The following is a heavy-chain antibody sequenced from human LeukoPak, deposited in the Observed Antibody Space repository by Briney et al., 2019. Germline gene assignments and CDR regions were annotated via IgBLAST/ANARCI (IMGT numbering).Heavy chain of an antibody. CDR3: ARDLGQGGDDAFDI. CDR2: INPNSGGT. J-gene: IGHJ3*02. V-gene: IGHV1-2*06. CDR1: GYTFTGYY. Sequence: ASVKVSCTPSGYTFTGYYMHWVRQAPGQGLEWMGRINPNSGGTNYAQKFQGRVTMTRDTSMSTAYMELSRLRSDDTAVYYCARDLGQGGDDAFDIWGQGTMVTVSS. D-gene: IGHD3-16*01.